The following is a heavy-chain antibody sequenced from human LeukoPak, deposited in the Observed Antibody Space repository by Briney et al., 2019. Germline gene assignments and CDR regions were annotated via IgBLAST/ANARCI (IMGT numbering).Heavy chain of an antibody. D-gene: IGHD3-9*01. CDR1: GVSISSSNSY. CDR2: IYHSGST. Sequence: SETLSLTCTVSGVSISSSNSYWGWIRQPPGTGLEWIGSIYHSGSTYYNPSLKSRVTISVDTSKNQFSLKLSSVTAADTAVYYCAREAQPTGYSNWFDPWGQGTLVTVSS. J-gene: IGHJ5*02. V-gene: IGHV4-39*07. CDR3: AREAQPTGYSNWFDP.